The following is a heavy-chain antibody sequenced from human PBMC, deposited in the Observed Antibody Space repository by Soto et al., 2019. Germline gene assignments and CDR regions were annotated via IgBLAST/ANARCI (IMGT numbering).Heavy chain of an antibody. Sequence: EVQLVESGGGLVQPGRSLRLSCAASGFTFDDYAMHWVRQAPGKGLEWVSGISWNSGSIGYADSVKGRFTISRDNAKNFLYLQMNSLRAEDTALYYCAISTTVTTSYGMDVWGQGTTLTVSS. CDR2: ISWNSGSI. CDR1: GFTFDDYA. J-gene: IGHJ6*02. CDR3: AISTTVTTSYGMDV. V-gene: IGHV3-9*01. D-gene: IGHD4-17*01.